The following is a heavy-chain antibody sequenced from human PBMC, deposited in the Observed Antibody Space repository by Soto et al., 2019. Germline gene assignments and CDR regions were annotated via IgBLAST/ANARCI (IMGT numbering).Heavy chain of an antibody. D-gene: IGHD3-10*01. J-gene: IGHJ6*02. CDR3: ARVSWREKYGMDV. Sequence: SLRLSCAASGFTFSDSYMSWIRQAPGKGLEWISYISFSGNTVYYADSLKGRSTISRDNAKNSLYLQMNRLRAEDTAVYYCARVSWREKYGMDVWGQGTTVTVSS. V-gene: IGHV3-11*01. CDR2: ISFSGNTV. CDR1: GFTFSDSY.